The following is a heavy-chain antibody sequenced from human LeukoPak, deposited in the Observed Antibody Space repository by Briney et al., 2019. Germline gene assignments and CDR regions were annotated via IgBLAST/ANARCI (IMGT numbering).Heavy chain of an antibody. D-gene: IGHD2-15*01. CDR1: GYTFTSYG. J-gene: IGHJ5*02. V-gene: IGHV1-18*01. Sequence: ASVKVSCKASGYTFTSYGISWVRQAPGQGLEWMGWINAYNGNTNYAQKLQGRVTMTTDTSTSTAYMELRSLRSDDTAVYYCARDRQRYCSGGSCFQFDPWGQGTLVTVSS. CDR2: INAYNGNT. CDR3: ARDRQRYCSGGSCFQFDP.